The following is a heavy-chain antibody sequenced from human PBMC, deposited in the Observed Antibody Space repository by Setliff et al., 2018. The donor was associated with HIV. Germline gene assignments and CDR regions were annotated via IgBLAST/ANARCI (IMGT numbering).Heavy chain of an antibody. CDR1: GYSISIGYY. Sequence: SETLSLTCAVSGYSISIGYYWGWIRQPPGKGLEWIGNIYHSGSTYYNPSLKSRVTISVDTSKSQFSLKLSSLTAADTAVYYCARGRTQWPNYNYFDPWGLGTLVTVSS. CDR2: IYHSGST. CDR3: ARGRTQWPNYNYFDP. V-gene: IGHV4-38-2*01. J-gene: IGHJ5*02. D-gene: IGHD6-19*01.